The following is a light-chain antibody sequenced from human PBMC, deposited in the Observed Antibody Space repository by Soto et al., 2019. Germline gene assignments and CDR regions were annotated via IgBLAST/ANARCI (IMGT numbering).Light chain of an antibody. CDR2: KAS. CDR1: QSITTW. Sequence: DIQMTQSPSTVSAYVGGSVTITCRASQSITTWLAWYQQKPGKAPKLLIYKASSLQRGVPSRFSGSGSGTEFTLTITGRQPDDFATYYCHQYNGFPRTFGQGTKVDIK. CDR3: HQYNGFPRT. V-gene: IGKV1-5*03. J-gene: IGKJ1*01.